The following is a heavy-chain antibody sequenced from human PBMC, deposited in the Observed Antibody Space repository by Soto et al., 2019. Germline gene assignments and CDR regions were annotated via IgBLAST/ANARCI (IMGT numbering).Heavy chain of an antibody. CDR3: AREARIAAAADY. CDR2: INSDGSST. J-gene: IGHJ4*02. D-gene: IGHD6-13*01. V-gene: IGHV3-74*01. CDR1: GFTFSSYW. Sequence: EVQLVESGGGLVQPGGSLRLSCAASGFTFSSYWMHWVRQAPGKGLVWVSRINSDGSSTSYADSVKGRFTISRDNAKNSLYLQMNSLRAEDTAVYYCAREARIAAAADYWGQGTLVTVSS.